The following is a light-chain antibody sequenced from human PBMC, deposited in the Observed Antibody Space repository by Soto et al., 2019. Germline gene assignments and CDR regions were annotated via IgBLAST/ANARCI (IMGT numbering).Light chain of an antibody. CDR3: AALDESVKGRL. CDR1: NSNIGTNS. CDR2: SNN. J-gene: IGLJ2*01. V-gene: IGLV1-44*01. Sequence: QPVLTQPPSASGTPGQRVTISCSGSNSNIGTNSVKWYHQRPGMAPKIIIYSNNQRPSGVPDRFSGSKSGTSASLAISGLQSEDEGDYYCAALDESVKGRLFGGGTKVTVL.